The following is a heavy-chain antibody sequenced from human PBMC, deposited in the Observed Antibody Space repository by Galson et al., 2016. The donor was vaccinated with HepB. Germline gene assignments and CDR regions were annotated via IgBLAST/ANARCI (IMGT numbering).Heavy chain of an antibody. Sequence: SVKVSCKASGYTFSNYAVTWVRQAPGQGLEWMGWISAYNGNTNYAQKVQGRVTLTVDTSTSTAYMELRSLRSDDTAVYYCARGITRDLWSAYYVDYFDPWGQGTLVTVSS. D-gene: IGHD3-3*01. CDR1: GYTFSNYA. J-gene: IGHJ5*02. V-gene: IGHV1-18*01. CDR3: ARGITRDLWSAYYVDYFDP. CDR2: ISAYNGNT.